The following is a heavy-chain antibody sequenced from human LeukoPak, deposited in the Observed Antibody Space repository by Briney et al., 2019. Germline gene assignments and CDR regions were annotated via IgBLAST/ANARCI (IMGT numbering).Heavy chain of an antibody. J-gene: IGHJ5*02. D-gene: IGHD2-2*02. CDR1: VYTFTSYG. CDR3: ARDLNGNVVPAAINWFDP. CDR2: ISAYNGNT. V-gene: IGHV1-18*01. Sequence: ASVKVSCKAPVYTFTSYGISWVRQAPGQGLEWMGWISAYNGNTNYAQKLQGRVTMTTDTSTSTAYMELRSLRSDDTAVYYCARDLNGNVVPAAINWFDPWGQGTLVTVSS.